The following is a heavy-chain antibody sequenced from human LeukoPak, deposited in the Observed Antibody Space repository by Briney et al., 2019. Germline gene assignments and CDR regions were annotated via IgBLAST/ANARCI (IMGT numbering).Heavy chain of an antibody. V-gene: IGHV3-53*01. J-gene: IGHJ6*02. CDR1: GFTVSSNY. CDR3: ARALLLEAPILDYYYGMDV. Sequence: GGSLRLSCAASGFTVSSNYMSWVRQAPGKGLEWVSVIYSGGSTYYADSVKGRFTISRDNSKNTLYLQMNSLRAEDTAVYYCARALLLEAPILDYYYGMDVWGQGTRVTVSS. CDR2: IYSGGST. D-gene: IGHD1-26*01.